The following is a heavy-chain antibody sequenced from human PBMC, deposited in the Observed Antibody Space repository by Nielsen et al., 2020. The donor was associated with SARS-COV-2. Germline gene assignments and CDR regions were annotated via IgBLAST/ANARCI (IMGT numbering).Heavy chain of an antibody. J-gene: IGHJ6*02. Sequence: SETLSLTCTVSGGSISSNAFYWGWMRQPPGKGLEWIGSIFYSGNTYYNPSLKSRVSFSVDTSKNQFSLKMRSVTAGDTAVYYCARGDIIVVPGATTFDYYYHGMDVWGQGTTVTVSS. D-gene: IGHD2-15*01. CDR1: GGSISSNAFY. CDR3: ARGDIIVVPGATTFDYYYHGMDV. CDR2: IFYSGNT. V-gene: IGHV4-39*01.